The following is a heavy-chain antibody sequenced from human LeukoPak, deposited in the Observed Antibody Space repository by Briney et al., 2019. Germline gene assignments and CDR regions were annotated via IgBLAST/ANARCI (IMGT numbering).Heavy chain of an antibody. CDR2: ITSKNNGM. D-gene: IGHD2-15*01. V-gene: IGHV3-48*02. CDR1: GFTFSSYS. Sequence: GGSLRLSCAASGFTFSSYSMNWVRQAPGKGLEWVSYITSKNNGMYYADSVKGRFTISRDNAKNSLDLQMNSLRDEDTAVYYCARDSYGSPDYWGQGTLVTVSS. J-gene: IGHJ4*02. CDR3: ARDSYGSPDY.